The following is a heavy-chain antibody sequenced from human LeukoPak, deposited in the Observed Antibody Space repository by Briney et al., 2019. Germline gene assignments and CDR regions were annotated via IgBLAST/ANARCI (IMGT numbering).Heavy chain of an antibody. J-gene: IGHJ4*02. D-gene: IGHD3-10*01. CDR3: TRHAASGGSGVDY. V-gene: IGHV3-73*01. CDR1: GFNFSGSA. CDR2: IRSKPNNYAT. Sequence: GGSLRLSCAASGFNFSGSAMHWVRLASGKGLEWVGRIRSKPNNYATVYAASVKGRSTISRDDSKNTAYLQMNSLKTEDTAVYYCTRHAASGGSGVDYWGQGILVTVSS.